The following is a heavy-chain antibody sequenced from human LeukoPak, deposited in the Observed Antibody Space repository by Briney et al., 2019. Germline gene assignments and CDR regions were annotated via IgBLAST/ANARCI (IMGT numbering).Heavy chain of an antibody. V-gene: IGHV4-59*01. CDR3: ARDGGHYYDSSGYNWFDP. CDR2: IYYSGST. D-gene: IGHD3-22*01. J-gene: IGHJ5*02. Sequence: SETLSLTCTVSGSSISSYYWSWIRQPPGKGLEWIGYIYYSGSTNYNPSLKSRVTISVDTSKNQFSLKLSSVTAADTAVYYCARDGGHYYDSSGYNWFDPWGQGTLVTVSS. CDR1: GSSISSYY.